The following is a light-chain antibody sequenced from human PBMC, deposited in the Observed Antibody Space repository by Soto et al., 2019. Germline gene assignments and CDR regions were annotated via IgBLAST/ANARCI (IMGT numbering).Light chain of an antibody. J-gene: IGLJ1*01. CDR3: SSYTSSSNAPYV. Sequence: QSLLTQPASVSGSPGQSITISCTGTSIDVVGYNYVSWYQQHPGKAPKLMIYDVSNRPSGVSNRFSGSKSGNTASLTISGLQAEDEADYYCSSYTSSSNAPYVFGTGTKVTGL. CDR2: DVS. V-gene: IGLV2-14*01. CDR1: SIDVVGYNY.